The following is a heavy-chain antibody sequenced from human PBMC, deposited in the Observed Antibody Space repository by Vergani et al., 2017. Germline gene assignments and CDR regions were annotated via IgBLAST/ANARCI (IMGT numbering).Heavy chain of an antibody. V-gene: IGHV1-8*01. J-gene: IGHJ4*02. CDR3: ARARPYCSSTSCYAIVTPKDY. D-gene: IGHD2-2*01. CDR1: GYTFTSYD. Sequence: QVQQVQAGAEVKKPGASVKVSCKASGYTFTSYDINWVRQATGQGLEWMGWMNPNSGNTGYAQKFQGRVTMTRNTSISTAYMELSSLRSEDTAVYYCARARPYCSSTSCYAIVTPKDYWGQGTLVTVSS. CDR2: MNPNSGNT.